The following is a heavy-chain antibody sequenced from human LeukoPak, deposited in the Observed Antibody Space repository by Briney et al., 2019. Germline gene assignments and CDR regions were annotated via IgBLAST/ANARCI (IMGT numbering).Heavy chain of an antibody. CDR1: GSTFSRYS. Sequence: GGSLRLSCAASGSTFSRYSMHWVRQAPGKGLVWVSRINSDGSRTSYADSVKGRFTISRDNAKNTLYLQVNSLRDEDTAVYYCARGGFDFWGQGTLVTVSS. CDR2: INSDGSRT. V-gene: IGHV3-74*01. CDR3: ARGGFDF. J-gene: IGHJ4*02.